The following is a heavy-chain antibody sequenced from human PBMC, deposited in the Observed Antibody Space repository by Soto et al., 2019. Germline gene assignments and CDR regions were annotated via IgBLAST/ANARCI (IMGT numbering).Heavy chain of an antibody. CDR2: ISYDGSNK. Sequence: QVQLVESGGGVVQPGRSLRLSCAASGFTFSSYAMHWVRKAPGKGLGWGAVISYDGSNKYYADSVKGRFTISRDNCKNTLYLKMNSLRLEDTAVYYCARPLWRDDYNWGYFDLWGRGTLVTVSS. V-gene: IGHV3-30-3*01. CDR1: GFTFSSYA. J-gene: IGHJ2*01. CDR3: ARPLWRDDYNWGYFDL. D-gene: IGHD4-4*01.